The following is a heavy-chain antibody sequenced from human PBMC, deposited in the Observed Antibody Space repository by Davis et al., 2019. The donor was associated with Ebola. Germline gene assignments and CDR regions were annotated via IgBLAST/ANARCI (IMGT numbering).Heavy chain of an antibody. CDR2: IYTSGNT. J-gene: IGHJ4*02. V-gene: IGHV4-4*07. CDR1: GGSISTHC. CDR3: ARHQTGDGFDY. Sequence: PSETLSLTCTVSGGSISTHCWSWIRQPAGKGLEWIGRIYTSGNTNYNPSLESRVTISVDTSKNQFSLKLSSVTAADTAVYYCARHQTGDGFDYWGQGTLVTVSS. D-gene: IGHD7-27*01.